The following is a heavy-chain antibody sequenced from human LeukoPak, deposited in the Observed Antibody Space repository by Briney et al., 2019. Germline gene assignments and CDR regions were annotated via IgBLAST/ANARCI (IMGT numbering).Heavy chain of an antibody. CDR3: ATRNTMVRGVITRRGY. CDR1: GFTFSSYE. J-gene: IGHJ4*02. V-gene: IGHV3-48*03. D-gene: IGHD3-10*01. CDR2: ISSSGSTI. Sequence: GGSLRLSCAASGFTFSSYEMNWVRQAPGKGLEWVSYISSSGSTIYYADSVKGRFTISRDNAKNSLYLQMNSLRAEDTAVYYCATRNTMVRGVITRRGYWGQGTLVTVSS.